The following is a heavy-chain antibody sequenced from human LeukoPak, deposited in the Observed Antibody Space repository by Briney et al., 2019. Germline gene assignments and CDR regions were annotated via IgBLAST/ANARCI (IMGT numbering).Heavy chain of an antibody. CDR3: AKAGIAAALAQVGFDY. CDR1: GFTFDDYT. Sequence: PGGSLRLSCAASGFTFDDYTMHWVRQAPGKGLEWVSLISWDGGSTYYADSVKGRFTISRDNSKNSLYLQMNSLRTEDTALYYCAKAGIAAALAQVGFDYWGQGTLVTVSS. CDR2: ISWDGGST. D-gene: IGHD6-13*01. J-gene: IGHJ4*02. V-gene: IGHV3-43*01.